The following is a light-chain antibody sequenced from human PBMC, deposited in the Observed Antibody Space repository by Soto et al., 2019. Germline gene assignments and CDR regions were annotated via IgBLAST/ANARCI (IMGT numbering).Light chain of an antibody. CDR2: AAS. CDR3: QQYGSSGT. CDR1: QGISTY. V-gene: IGKV1-9*01. J-gene: IGKJ1*01. Sequence: DIQLTKSPSFLSASVGGRVTMTCRASQGISTYLAWYQQKPGKAPKLLIYAASTLQSGVPSRFSGSGSGTEFALAISSLQPEDFAVYYCQQYGSSGTFGQGTKVDIK.